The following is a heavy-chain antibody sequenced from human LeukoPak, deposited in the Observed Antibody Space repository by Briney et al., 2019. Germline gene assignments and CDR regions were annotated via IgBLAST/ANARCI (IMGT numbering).Heavy chain of an antibody. J-gene: IGHJ4*02. V-gene: IGHV3-48*03. CDR2: ISTSDATI. CDR1: GFTFSSYE. Sequence: PGGSLRLSCAASGFTFSSYEMTWVRQAPGKGLEWVSYISTSDATIYYADSVKGRFIISRDNAKSSLYLQMNSLRAEDTAVYYCARDRSFTMIRGVIDYWGQGTLVTVSS. CDR3: ARDRSFTMIRGVIDY. D-gene: IGHD3-10*01.